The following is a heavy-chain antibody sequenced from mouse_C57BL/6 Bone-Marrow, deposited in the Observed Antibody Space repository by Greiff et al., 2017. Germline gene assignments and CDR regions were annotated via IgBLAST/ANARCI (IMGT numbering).Heavy chain of an antibody. CDR1: GYAFTNYL. Sequence: QVQLQQSGAELVRPGPSVKVSCKASGYAFTNYLIEWVKQRPGQGLEWIGVINPGSGGTNYNEKFKGKATLTADKFSSTAYMQHSSLTSEDSADYFCARPRLDYWGQGTTLTVSS. J-gene: IGHJ2*01. CDR3: ARPRLDY. CDR2: INPGSGGT. V-gene: IGHV1-54*01.